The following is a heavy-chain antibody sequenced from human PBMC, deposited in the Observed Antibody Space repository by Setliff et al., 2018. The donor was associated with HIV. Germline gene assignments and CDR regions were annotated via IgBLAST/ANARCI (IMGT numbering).Heavy chain of an antibody. Sequence: GGSLRLSCAASGFTFSGYWMHWVRQAPGKGLVWVSRINSDGSSTTYADSVKGRFTISRDNAKNTLYLQMNSLRAEDTAVYYCARGGSNSWSPSDYWGQGTLVTAPQ. CDR1: GFTFSGYW. V-gene: IGHV3-74*01. D-gene: IGHD6-13*01. CDR3: ARGGSNSWSPSDY. CDR2: INSDGSST. J-gene: IGHJ4*02.